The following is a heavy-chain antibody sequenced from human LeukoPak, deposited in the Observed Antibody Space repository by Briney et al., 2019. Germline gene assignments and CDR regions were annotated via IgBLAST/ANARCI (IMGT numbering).Heavy chain of an antibody. Sequence: QTLSLTRVISGGKVSSNSAAWDWVRQSPSGGPLWLGRAYYRSKWFFDYAVSMKSRLTINSDTSQSHFSLQLRSVTPEDTAVYYCARGDYDTSGGGFDIWGQGTLVTVSS. CDR2: AYYRSKWFF. D-gene: IGHD3-22*01. CDR1: GGKVSSNSAA. V-gene: IGHV6-1*01. CDR3: ARGDYDTSGGGFDI. J-gene: IGHJ3*02.